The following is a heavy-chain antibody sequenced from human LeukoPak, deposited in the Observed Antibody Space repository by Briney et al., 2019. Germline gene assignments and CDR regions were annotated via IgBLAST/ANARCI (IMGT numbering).Heavy chain of an antibody. V-gene: IGHV3-33*01. J-gene: IGHJ4*02. CDR3: ARGGGSSSWYTWLDY. CDR1: GFTFSSYG. Sequence: GGSLRLSCAASGFTFSSYGMHWVRQAPGKGLEWVAVIWYDGSNKYYADSVEGRFTTSRDNSKNTLYLQMNSLRAEDTAVYYCARGGGSSSWYTWLDYWGQGTLVTVSS. CDR2: IWYDGSNK. D-gene: IGHD6-13*01.